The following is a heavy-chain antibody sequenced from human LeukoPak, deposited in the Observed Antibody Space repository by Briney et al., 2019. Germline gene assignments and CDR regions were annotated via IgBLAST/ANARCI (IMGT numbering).Heavy chain of an antibody. CDR1: GYTFTGYY. CDR3: AREGKGIVGATDAFDI. Sequence: ASVKVSCKASGYTFTGYYMHWVRQAPGQGLEWMGWINPNSGGTNYAQKFQGRVTMTRDTSISTAYMELSRLRSDDTAVYYCAREGKGIVGATDAFDIWGQGTMVTVSS. D-gene: IGHD1-26*01. J-gene: IGHJ3*02. V-gene: IGHV1-2*02. CDR2: INPNSGGT.